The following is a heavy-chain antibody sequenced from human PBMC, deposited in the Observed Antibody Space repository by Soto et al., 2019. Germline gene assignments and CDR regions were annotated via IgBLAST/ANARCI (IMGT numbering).Heavy chain of an antibody. CDR3: ARDDAADGTGWFDP. Sequence: GGSLRLSCAASGFTFSRYGMHWVRQAPGKGLEWVAAIWYDGRNKYFADSVKGRFTISRDNSKHTLYLQINSPRAEETAVYYCARDDAADGTGWFDPWGQGTLVTVSS. J-gene: IGHJ5*02. D-gene: IGHD6-13*01. V-gene: IGHV3-33*01. CDR1: GFTFSRYG. CDR2: IWYDGRNK.